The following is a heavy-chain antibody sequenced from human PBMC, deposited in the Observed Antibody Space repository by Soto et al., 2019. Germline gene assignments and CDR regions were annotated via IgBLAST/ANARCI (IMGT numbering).Heavy chain of an antibody. V-gene: IGHV1-18*01. Sequence: GASVKVSCKASGYTFTRYGISWVRQAPGQGLDWMGWISGYNGDANYAQSFQGRVSMTIDTSTITAYMELRTLTPDDTAVYYCAKNGQPPYYYYGLDVWGQGTTVTVS. CDR2: ISGYNGDA. D-gene: IGHD2-8*01. CDR3: AKNGQPPYYYYGLDV. J-gene: IGHJ6*02. CDR1: GYTFTRYG.